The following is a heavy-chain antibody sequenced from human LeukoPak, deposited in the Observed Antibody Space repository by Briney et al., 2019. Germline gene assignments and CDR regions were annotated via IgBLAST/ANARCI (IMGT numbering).Heavy chain of an antibody. V-gene: IGHV4-38-2*02. CDR1: GCSISSGYY. CDR3: ARLYPPATRFDY. J-gene: IGHJ4*02. Sequence: SETLSLTCTVSGCSISSGYYWGWIRQPPGKGLEWIGSIYHSGRTFYNPSLKSRVTISVDTSKNQFSLKLTSVTAADTAVYYCARLYPPATRFDYWGQGTLVTVSS. CDR2: IYHSGRT. D-gene: IGHD5-24*01.